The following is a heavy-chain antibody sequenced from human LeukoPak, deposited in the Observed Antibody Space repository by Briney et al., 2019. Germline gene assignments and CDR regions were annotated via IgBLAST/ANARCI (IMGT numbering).Heavy chain of an antibody. CDR2: IDPSDSYT. Sequence: PGESLKISCKGSGYSFTSYWISWARQMPGKGLEWMGRIDPSDSYTNYSPSFRGHVTISVDKSISTAYLQWSSLKASDTAIYYCARRRHGGYDSNDYWGQGTLVTVSS. CDR3: ARRRHGGYDSNDY. D-gene: IGHD5-12*01. CDR1: GYSFTSYW. J-gene: IGHJ4*02. V-gene: IGHV5-10-1*01.